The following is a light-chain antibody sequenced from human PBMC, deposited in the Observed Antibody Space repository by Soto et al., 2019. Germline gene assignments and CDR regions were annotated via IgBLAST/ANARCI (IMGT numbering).Light chain of an antibody. CDR3: AAWDDSLNGVV. CDR1: RSNIGDNA. J-gene: IGLJ2*01. Sequence: QSVRTQPPSVSEAPRQRVTISCSGSRSNIGDNAVNWYQQLPGKAPTLLIYYDDLLPSGVSDRFSGSKSGTSASLAISGLQSEDEADYYCAAWDDSLNGVVFGGGTKLTVL. CDR2: YDD. V-gene: IGLV1-36*01.